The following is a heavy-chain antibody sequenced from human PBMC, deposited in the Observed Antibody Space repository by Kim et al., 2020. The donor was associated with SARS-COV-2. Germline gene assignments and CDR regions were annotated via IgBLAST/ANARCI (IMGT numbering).Heavy chain of an antibody. V-gene: IGHV3-9*01. Sequence: GGSLRLFCAASGFNFGDYAMHWVRQAPGKGLAWVSGIAWNDGTKNYVDSVQGRFTISRDNVKRYVYLQLDGLRLDDPAFYYCAKAYGDWYFDVWGRATLV. D-gene: IGHD3-10*01. J-gene: IGHJ2*01. CDR3: AKAYGDWYFDV. CDR1: GFNFGDYA. CDR2: IAWNDGTK.